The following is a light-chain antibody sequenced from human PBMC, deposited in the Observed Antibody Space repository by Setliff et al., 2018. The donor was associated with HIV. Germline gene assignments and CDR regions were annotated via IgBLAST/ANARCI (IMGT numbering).Light chain of an antibody. CDR3: QQYYNSPQT. CDR1: RSILYTSNNRNY. J-gene: IGKJ1*01. Sequence: DIVMTQSPDSLAVSLGERATINCKSSRSILYTSNNRNYLAWYQQKRGQPPRLLTYWSPTRESGVPDRFSGSGSGTNFTLTISSLQAEDVAVYYCQQYYNSPQTFGQGTKVDIK. V-gene: IGKV4-1*01. CDR2: WSP.